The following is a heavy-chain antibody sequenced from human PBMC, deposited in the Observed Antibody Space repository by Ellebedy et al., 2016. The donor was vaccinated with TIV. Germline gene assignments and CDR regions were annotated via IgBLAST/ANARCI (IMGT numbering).Heavy chain of an antibody. CDR2: INHSGST. J-gene: IGHJ5*02. CDR3: ARVVVDTSCYDH. D-gene: IGHD2-2*01. Sequence: MPSETLSLTCAVSGGSFSDYYSSWIRQPPGKWLEWIGEINHSGSTNYNPSLMSRVTISRDTSKKQVSLKMTSVTAADTTVYYCARVVVDTSCYDHWGQGTLVTVSS. CDR1: GGSFSDYY. V-gene: IGHV4-34*01.